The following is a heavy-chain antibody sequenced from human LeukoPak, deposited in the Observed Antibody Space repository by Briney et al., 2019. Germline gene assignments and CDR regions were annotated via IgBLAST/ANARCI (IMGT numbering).Heavy chain of an antibody. J-gene: IGHJ4*02. CDR2: IYYSGST. Sequence: SQTLSLTCTVSGGSISSGDYYWSWIRQPPGKGLESNGYIYYSGSTYYNPSLKSRVTISVDTSKNQFSLKLSSVTAADTAVYYCASSVGATAVGYFDYWDQGTLVTVSS. D-gene: IGHD1-26*01. V-gene: IGHV4-30-4*08. CDR1: GGSISSGDYY. CDR3: ASSVGATAVGYFDY.